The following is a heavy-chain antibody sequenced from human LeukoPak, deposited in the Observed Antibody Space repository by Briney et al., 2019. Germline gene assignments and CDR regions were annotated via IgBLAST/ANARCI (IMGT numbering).Heavy chain of an antibody. CDR2: MHYSGST. V-gene: IGHV4-39*07. Sequence: SETLSLTCTVSGGSISSADHYWGWIRQPPGKGLEWIGSMHYSGSTYYNPSLKSRVTISVDTSKNQFSLKLHSMTAADSAVYYCARATVGTVEFDQWGQGTLVTVSS. CDR1: GGSISSADHY. J-gene: IGHJ4*02. D-gene: IGHD5-12*01. CDR3: ARATVGTVEFDQ.